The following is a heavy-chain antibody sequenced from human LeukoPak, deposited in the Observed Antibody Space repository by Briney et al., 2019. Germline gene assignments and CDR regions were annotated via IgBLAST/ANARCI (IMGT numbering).Heavy chain of an antibody. J-gene: IGHJ3*02. CDR1: GDSISGSRFY. Sequence: SETLSLTCTVSGDSISGSRFYWVWIRQPPGKGLEWIGNVYYSGNTYYNPSLKSRVTISVDTSKNHFSLRLSSATAADTAVYYCARQERYGNGLGPFDIWGQGTMVTVSS. CDR3: ARQERYGNGLGPFDI. D-gene: IGHD1-1*01. V-gene: IGHV4-39*02. CDR2: VYYSGNT.